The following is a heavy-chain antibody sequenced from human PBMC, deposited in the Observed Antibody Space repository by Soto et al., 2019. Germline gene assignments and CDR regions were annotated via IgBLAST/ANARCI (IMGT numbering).Heavy chain of an antibody. CDR3: ARCAGFGRLIDY. J-gene: IGHJ4*02. V-gene: IGHV4-31*03. D-gene: IGHD2-15*01. CDR1: GGSISSGGYY. CDR2: IYYSGST. Sequence: QVQLQESGPGLVKPSQTLSLTCTVSGGSISSGGYYWSWIRQHPEKGLEWIGYIYYSGSTYYNPSLKSRVTISVDTSKNQFSLKLSSVTAADTAVYYCARCAGFGRLIDYWGQGTLVTVSS.